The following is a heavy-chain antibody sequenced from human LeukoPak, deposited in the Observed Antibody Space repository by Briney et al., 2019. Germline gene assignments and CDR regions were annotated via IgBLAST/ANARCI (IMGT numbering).Heavy chain of an antibody. CDR1: GFTSSSYG. Sequence: GGSLRLSCAASGFTSSSYGMHWVRQAPGKGLEWVAVISHDGSNKYYADSVKGRFTISRDNSKNTLYLQMNSLRAEDTAVYYCANENYYGSGSYPDYWGQGTLVTVSS. V-gene: IGHV3-30*18. CDR3: ANENYYGSGSYPDY. J-gene: IGHJ4*02. D-gene: IGHD3-10*01. CDR2: ISHDGSNK.